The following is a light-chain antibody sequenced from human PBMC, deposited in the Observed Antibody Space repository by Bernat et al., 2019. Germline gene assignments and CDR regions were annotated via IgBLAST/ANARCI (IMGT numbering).Light chain of an antibody. CDR2: GAS. V-gene: IGKV1-9*01. CDR3: QQINSYPIT. CDR1: QVIGTY. Sequence: DIQLTQSPPFLSASVGDRVTITCRASQVIGTYLAWYQQKPGKAPNLLIYGASTLQTGVPSRFSGSGSWTEFTLTISSLRPEDFATYHCQQINSYPITFGQGTRLEIK. J-gene: IGKJ5*01.